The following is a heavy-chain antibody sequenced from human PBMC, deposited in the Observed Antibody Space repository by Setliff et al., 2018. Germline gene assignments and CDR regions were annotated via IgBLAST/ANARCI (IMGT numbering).Heavy chain of an antibody. J-gene: IGHJ6*03. Sequence: SETLSLTCTVSGGSIINNNYYWGWIRQPPGKGLEWIGTIYYSGTTYYNPSLKSRVTISIDTSKNQFSLNLNSVTAADTAVYYCAREGVDTRSSTDYRYYMDVWGKGTTVTVSS. CDR1: GGSIINNNYY. D-gene: IGHD5-18*01. CDR3: AREGVDTRSSTDYRYYMDV. CDR2: IYYSGTT. V-gene: IGHV4-39*02.